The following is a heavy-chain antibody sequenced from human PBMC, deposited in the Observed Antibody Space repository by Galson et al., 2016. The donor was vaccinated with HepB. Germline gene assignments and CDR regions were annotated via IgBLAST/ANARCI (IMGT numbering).Heavy chain of an antibody. CDR2: INPNSGDT. CDR3: ARRTLQPSFDY. Sequence: SVKVSCKASGFTFTGYYMHWVRQAPGQGLEWMGWINPNSGDTNYAQKFKDRVTMTRDTSISTAYMELSSVTAADTAVYYCARRTLQPSFDYWGQGTPVSVSS. V-gene: IGHV1-2*02. J-gene: IGHJ4*02. CDR1: GFTFTGYY. D-gene: IGHD1-14*01.